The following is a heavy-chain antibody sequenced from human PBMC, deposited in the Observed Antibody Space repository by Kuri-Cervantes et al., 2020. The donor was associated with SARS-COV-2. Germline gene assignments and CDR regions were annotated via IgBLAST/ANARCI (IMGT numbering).Heavy chain of an antibody. Sequence: GGSLRLSCAASGFTFSSYAMHWVRQAPGKGLEWVAVISYDGSNKYCADSVKGRLTISRDNAKNSLYLQMNSLRDEDTAVYYCARVGPRGTGIAVAGYWYFDLWGRGTLVTVSS. D-gene: IGHD6-19*01. CDR2: ISYDGSNK. V-gene: IGHV3-30-3*01. J-gene: IGHJ2*01. CDR3: ARVGPRGTGIAVAGYWYFDL. CDR1: GFTFSSYA.